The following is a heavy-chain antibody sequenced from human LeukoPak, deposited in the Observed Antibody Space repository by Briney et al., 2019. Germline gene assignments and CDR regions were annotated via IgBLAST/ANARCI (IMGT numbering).Heavy chain of an antibody. D-gene: IGHD5-24*01. CDR2: IYYSGST. V-gene: IGHV4-59*01. CDR1: GGSISSYY. J-gene: IGHJ4*02. CDR3: ARGRRDGYNYDY. Sequence: SETLSLTCTVSGGSISSYYWSWIRQPPGKGLEWIGYIYYSGSTNYNPSLKSRVTISVDTSKNQFSLKLSSVTAADTAVYYCARGRRDGYNYDYWGQGTLVTVSS.